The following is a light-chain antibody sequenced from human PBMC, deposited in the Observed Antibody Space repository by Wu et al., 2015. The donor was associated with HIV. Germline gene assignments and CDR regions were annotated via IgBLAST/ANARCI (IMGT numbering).Light chain of an antibody. Sequence: EIVLTQSPGTLSLSPGERATLSCRASQNVPNNYLAWYQQKPGQAPRLLIYNAAGRATGIPDRFSGSGPGTDFTLTISRLEPEDFVVYYCQQYGSFKTFGQGTKVEIK. CDR2: NAA. V-gene: IGKV3-20*01. CDR3: QQYGSFKT. CDR1: QNVPNNY. J-gene: IGKJ1*01.